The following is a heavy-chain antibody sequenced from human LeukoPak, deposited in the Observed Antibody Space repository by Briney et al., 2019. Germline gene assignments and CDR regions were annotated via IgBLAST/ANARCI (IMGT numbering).Heavy chain of an antibody. CDR1: GGSISTYY. V-gene: IGHV4-59*01. CDR3: ARDYDSSGYYPFYGGS. Sequence: SETLSLTCTVSGGSISTYYWSWIRQPPGKGLEWIGYIFYTGSTNYNPSLKSRVTISVDTSKNQFSLNLSSVTAADTAVYYCARDYDSSGYYPFYGGSWGQGTLVTVSS. J-gene: IGHJ4*02. CDR2: IFYTGST. D-gene: IGHD3-22*01.